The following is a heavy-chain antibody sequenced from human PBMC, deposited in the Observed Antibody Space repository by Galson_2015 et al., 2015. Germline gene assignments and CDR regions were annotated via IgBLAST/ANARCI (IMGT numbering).Heavy chain of an antibody. J-gene: IGHJ4*02. CDR1: GFTVSNNY. CDR2: IYTDAST. Sequence: SLRLSCAASGFTVSNNYMTWVRQAPGKGLEWVSVIYTDASTYYADSVKGRFTISRDNSKNTLYLQMNSLRADDTAVYYCARRDTYYSFDYWGQGTLVTVSS. D-gene: IGHD3-22*01. CDR3: ARRDTYYSFDY. V-gene: IGHV3-53*01.